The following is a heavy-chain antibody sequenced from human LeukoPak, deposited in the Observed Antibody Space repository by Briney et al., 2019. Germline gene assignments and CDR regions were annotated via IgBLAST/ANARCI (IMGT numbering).Heavy chain of an antibody. Sequence: PSQTLSLTCTVSGGSISSGGYYWSWIRQHPGKGLEWIGYIYYSGSTYYNPSLKSRVTISVDTSKNQFSLKLSSVTAADTAVYYCARESHRTYSGYDSLWGQGTMVTVSS. D-gene: IGHD5-12*01. CDR1: GGSISSGGYY. J-gene: IGHJ4*02. CDR3: ARESHRTYSGYDSL. V-gene: IGHV4-31*03. CDR2: IYYSGST.